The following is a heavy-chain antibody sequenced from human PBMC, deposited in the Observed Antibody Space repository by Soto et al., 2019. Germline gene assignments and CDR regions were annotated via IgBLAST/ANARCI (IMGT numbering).Heavy chain of an antibody. CDR3: ARDQRIAIDY. D-gene: IGHD6-25*01. Sequence: QVQLVQSGAEEKKPGASVKVSCKASGYTFTSYAMQWVRQAPGQRLEWMGWINAGNGNTKYSQKFQGRVTITRDTPASIVYMELSSLRSEDTAVYYCARDQRIAIDYWGQGTLVTVPS. CDR1: GYTFTSYA. V-gene: IGHV1-3*05. CDR2: INAGNGNT. J-gene: IGHJ4*02.